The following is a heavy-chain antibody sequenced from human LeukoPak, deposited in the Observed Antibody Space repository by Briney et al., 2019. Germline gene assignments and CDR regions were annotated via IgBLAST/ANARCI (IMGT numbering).Heavy chain of an antibody. V-gene: IGHV1-8*03. CDR3: AKVDGLTVLRGSLFDY. D-gene: IGHD3-10*01. CDR1: GYTFTSYD. Sequence: ASVKVSCKASGYTFTSYDINWVRQATGQGLEWMGWMNPNSGNTGYAQKFQGRVTITRNTSISTAYMELSSLRSEDTAVYYCAKVDGLTVLRGSLFDYWGQGTLVTVSS. J-gene: IGHJ4*02. CDR2: MNPNSGNT.